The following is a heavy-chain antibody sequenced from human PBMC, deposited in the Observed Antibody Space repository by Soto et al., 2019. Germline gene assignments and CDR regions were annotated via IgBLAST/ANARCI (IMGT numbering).Heavy chain of an antibody. V-gene: IGHV3-53*01. D-gene: IGHD2-21*01. CDR2: IYSGGST. Sequence: GGSLRLSCAASGFTVSSNYMSWVRQAPGKGLEWVSVIYSGGSTNYADSVQGRFTISRDNSKNTFFLQMNSLRTEDTAAYYCTKARCSGDSCYVPDYWGHGILVTAPQ. CDR1: GFTVSSNY. CDR3: TKARCSGDSCYVPDY. J-gene: IGHJ4*01.